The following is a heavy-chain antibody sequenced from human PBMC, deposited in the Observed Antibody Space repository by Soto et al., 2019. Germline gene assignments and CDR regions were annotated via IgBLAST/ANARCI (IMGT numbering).Heavy chain of an antibody. D-gene: IGHD2-21*02. J-gene: IGHJ4*02. V-gene: IGHV3-23*01. CDR3: AKAFGDWYPFEK. Sequence: GGSLSLSCVASGFTFGSYAMTWVRRAPGKGLEWVSTINDNGNLRYYAESVRGRFTISRDNSKNTLYLQLNNLRAEDSARYYCAKAFGDWYPFEKWGLGALVTVS. CDR1: GFTFGSYA. CDR2: INDNGNLR.